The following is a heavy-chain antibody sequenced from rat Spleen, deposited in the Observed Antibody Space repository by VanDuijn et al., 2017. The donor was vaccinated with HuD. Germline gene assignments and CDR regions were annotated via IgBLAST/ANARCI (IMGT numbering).Heavy chain of an antibody. CDR3: ARARGRFDY. V-gene: IGHV5-25*01. CDR2: ITNSGGST. J-gene: IGHJ2*01. D-gene: IGHD4-3*01. CDR1: GFTFSNSY. Sequence: EVQLVESGGGLVQPGRSMKLSCAASGFTFSNSYMAWVRQAPTKGLEWVASITNSGGSTYYRDSVRGRFSISRDNARSTLYLQMDSLRSEDTAIYYCARARGRFDYWGQGVMVTVSS.